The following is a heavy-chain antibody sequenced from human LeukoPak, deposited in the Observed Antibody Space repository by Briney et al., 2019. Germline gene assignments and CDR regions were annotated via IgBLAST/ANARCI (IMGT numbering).Heavy chain of an antibody. V-gene: IGHV3-7*03. CDR3: ARAPYTPKLRAFDY. CDR1: GFTSSSYW. Sequence: SGGSLRLSCAVSGFTSSSYWMSWVRQAPGKGLEWVANIKQDGSEKYYVDSMKGRFTISRDNAKNSLYLQMNSLRAEDTAVYYCARAPYTPKLRAFDYWGQGTLVTVSS. D-gene: IGHD2-2*02. J-gene: IGHJ4*02. CDR2: IKQDGSEK.